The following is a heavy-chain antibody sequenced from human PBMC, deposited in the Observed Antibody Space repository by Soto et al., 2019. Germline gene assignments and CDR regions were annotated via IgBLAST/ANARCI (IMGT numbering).Heavy chain of an antibody. CDR2: ISAYNGNT. Sequence: ASVKVSCKASGYTFTSYGISWVRQAPGQGLEWMGWISAYNGNTNYAQKLQGRVTMTTDTSTSTAYMELRSLRSDDTAVYYCASRYSRYDVVVTPYYDAFDIWGQGTMVTVSS. CDR1: GYTFTSYG. D-gene: IGHD5-12*01. V-gene: IGHV1-18*01. CDR3: ASRYSRYDVVVTPYYDAFDI. J-gene: IGHJ3*02.